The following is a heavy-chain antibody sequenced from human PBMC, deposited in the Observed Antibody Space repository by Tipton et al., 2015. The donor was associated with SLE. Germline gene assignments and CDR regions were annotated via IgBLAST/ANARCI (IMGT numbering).Heavy chain of an antibody. CDR1: GGSISSYY. CDR3: ARQTLYYDFWSGPSSFDY. Sequence: LRLSCTVSGGSISSYYWSWIRQPPGKGLEWIGYIYYSGSTNYNPSLKSRVTISVDTSKNQFSLKLSSVTAADTAVYYCARQTLYYDFWSGPSSFDYWGQGTLVTVSS. V-gene: IGHV4-59*01. J-gene: IGHJ4*02. CDR2: IYYSGST. D-gene: IGHD3-3*01.